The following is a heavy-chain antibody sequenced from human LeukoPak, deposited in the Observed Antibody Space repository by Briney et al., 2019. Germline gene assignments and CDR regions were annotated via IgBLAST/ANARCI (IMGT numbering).Heavy chain of an antibody. CDR2: IYTSWST. D-gene: IGHD4-17*01. Sequence: PSETLSLTGTGLGGSISSYYWSWIGQPAGNGLDWIGRIYTSWSTNYNPSLKSRVTRSVDKSKNQWSLQLSSLTAADTAVDYGARATVTTLNYYYYMDVWGKGTTVTVSS. CDR1: GGSISSYY. J-gene: IGHJ6*03. V-gene: IGHV4-4*07. CDR3: ARATVTTLNYYYYMDV.